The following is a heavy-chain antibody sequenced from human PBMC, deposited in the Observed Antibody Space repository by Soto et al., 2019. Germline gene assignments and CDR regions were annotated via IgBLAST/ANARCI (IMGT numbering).Heavy chain of an antibody. CDR2: INHSGST. CDR3: ARVSSIAALYYFDY. Sequence: PSETLSLTCAVYGGSFSGYYWSWIRQPPGKGLEWIGEINHSGSTNYNPSLKSRVTISVDTSKNQFSLKLSSVTAADTAVYYCARVSSIAALYYFDYWGQGTLVTVS. J-gene: IGHJ4*02. CDR1: GGSFSGYY. D-gene: IGHD6-6*01. V-gene: IGHV4-34*01.